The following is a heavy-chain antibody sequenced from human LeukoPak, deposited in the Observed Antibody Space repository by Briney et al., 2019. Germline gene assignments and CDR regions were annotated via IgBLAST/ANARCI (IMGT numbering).Heavy chain of an antibody. CDR2: IYTTGTT. D-gene: IGHD1-26*01. Sequence: SETLSLTCSVSTGSINSYFWGWVRQPAGKGLEWTGRIYTTGTTNYSPSLKSRLSMSVDTSKNQFSLRLTSVTAADTAVYYCGRQGYTASYYFLDYWSQGALVTVSS. CDR1: TGSINSYF. V-gene: IGHV4-4*07. CDR3: GRQGYTASYYFLDY. J-gene: IGHJ4*02.